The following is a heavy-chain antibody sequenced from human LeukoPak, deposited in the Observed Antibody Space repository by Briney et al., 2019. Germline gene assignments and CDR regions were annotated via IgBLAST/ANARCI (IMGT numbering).Heavy chain of an antibody. V-gene: IGHV1-18*01. J-gene: IGHJ6*03. D-gene: IGHD1-1*01. CDR2: ISAYNGNT. Sequence: GASVKVSCKASGYTFTSYGISWVRQAPGQGLEWMGWISAYNGNTNYAQKLQGRVTMTTDTSTSTAYMELRSLRSDDTAVYYCARDRPTGTPKEYHYYYMDVWGKGTTVTVSS. CDR3: ARDRPTGTPKEYHYYYMDV. CDR1: GYTFTSYG.